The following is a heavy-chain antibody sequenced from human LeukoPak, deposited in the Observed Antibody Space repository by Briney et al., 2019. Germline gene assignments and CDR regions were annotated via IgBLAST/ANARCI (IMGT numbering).Heavy chain of an antibody. J-gene: IGHJ5*02. CDR1: GYTFTSYG. CDR3: ARTKLWFGESRIDWFDP. V-gene: IGHV1-18*01. D-gene: IGHD3-10*01. Sequence: ASVKVSCKASGYTFTSYGTSWVRQAPGQGLEWMGWISAYNGNTNYAQKLQGRVTMTTDTSTSTAYMELRSLRSDDTAVYYCARTKLWFGESRIDWFDPWGQGTLVTVSS. CDR2: ISAYNGNT.